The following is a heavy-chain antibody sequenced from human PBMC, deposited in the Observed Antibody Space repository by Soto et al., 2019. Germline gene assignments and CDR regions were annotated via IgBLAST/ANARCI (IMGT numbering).Heavy chain of an antibody. CDR1: GDSVSSNSAA. Sequence: PSQTLSLTCVISGDSVSSNSAAWNWIRQSPSRGLEWLGRTYYRSKWYNDYAVSVKSRITINPDTSKNQFSLQLNSVTPEDTAVYYCASSVVVVPAAHHPYYYYYGMDVWGQGTTVTVSS. J-gene: IGHJ6*02. V-gene: IGHV6-1*01. CDR2: TYYRSKWYN. D-gene: IGHD2-2*01. CDR3: ASSVVVVPAAHHPYYYYYGMDV.